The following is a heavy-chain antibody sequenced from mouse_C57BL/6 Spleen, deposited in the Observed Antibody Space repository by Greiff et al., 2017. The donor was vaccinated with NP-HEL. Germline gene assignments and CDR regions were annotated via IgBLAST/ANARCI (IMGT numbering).Heavy chain of an antibody. Sequence: QVHVKQPGTELVKPGASVKLSCKASGYTFTSYWMHWVKQRPGQGLEWIGNINPSNGGTNYNEKFKSKATLTVDKSSSTAYMQLSSLTSEDSAVYYCARSGKELLRYYFDYWGQGTTLTVSS. CDR1: GYTFTSYW. D-gene: IGHD1-1*01. CDR3: ARSGKELLRYYFDY. J-gene: IGHJ2*01. CDR2: INPSNGGT. V-gene: IGHV1-53*01.